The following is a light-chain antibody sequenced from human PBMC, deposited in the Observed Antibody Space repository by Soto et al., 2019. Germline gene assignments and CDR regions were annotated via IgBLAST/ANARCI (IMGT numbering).Light chain of an antibody. V-gene: IGKV1-33*01. J-gene: IGKJ5*01. Sequence: IQLTQSPSSLSASVGETVTITCRASQDIDSSLNWYQHQPGKAPKLLIYAASFLETGVPSRFSGRGSGTVFSFTINSLQADDFATYYCQQHDGRPTMTFGQGTRLDIK. CDR2: AAS. CDR1: QDIDSS. CDR3: QQHDGRPTMT.